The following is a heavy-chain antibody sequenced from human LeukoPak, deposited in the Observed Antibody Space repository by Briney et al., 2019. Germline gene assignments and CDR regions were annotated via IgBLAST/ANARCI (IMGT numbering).Heavy chain of an antibody. D-gene: IGHD4-17*01. CDR2: ISSSSSYI. V-gene: IGHV3-21*01. Sequence: GGSLRLSCAASGFNVSTNYLSWVRQAPGKGLEWVSSISSSSSYIYYADSVKGRFTISRDNAKNSLYLQMNSLRAEDTAVYYCVYYGDYGGAEYFQHWGQGTLVTVSS. J-gene: IGHJ1*01. CDR3: VYYGDYGGAEYFQH. CDR1: GFNVSTNY.